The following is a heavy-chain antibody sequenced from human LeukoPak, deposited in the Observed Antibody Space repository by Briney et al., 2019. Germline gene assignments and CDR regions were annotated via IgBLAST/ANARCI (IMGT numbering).Heavy chain of an antibody. Sequence: GASVKVSCKASGYTFTSYAMHWVRQAPGQRLEWMGWINAGNGNTKYSQEFQGRVTITRDTSASTAYMELSSLRSEDMAVYYCARAYDSSGYYLDYWGQGTLVTVSS. J-gene: IGHJ4*02. CDR2: INAGNGNT. V-gene: IGHV1-3*03. CDR3: ARAYDSSGYYLDY. D-gene: IGHD3-22*01. CDR1: GYTFTSYA.